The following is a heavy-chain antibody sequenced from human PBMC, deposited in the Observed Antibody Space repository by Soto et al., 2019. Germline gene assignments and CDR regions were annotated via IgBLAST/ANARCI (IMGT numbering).Heavy chain of an antibody. CDR2: ISSSSSYI. D-gene: IGHD3-16*01. CDR1: GFTFSSYS. V-gene: IGHV3-21*01. Sequence: GGSLRLSCAASGFTFSSYSMNWVRQAPGKGLEWVSSISSSSSYIYYADSVKGRFTISRDNAKSSLYLQMNSLRVEDTAVYYCARGHSEGETYYYYGLDVWGQGTTVTVSS. CDR3: ARGHSEGETYYYYGLDV. J-gene: IGHJ6*02.